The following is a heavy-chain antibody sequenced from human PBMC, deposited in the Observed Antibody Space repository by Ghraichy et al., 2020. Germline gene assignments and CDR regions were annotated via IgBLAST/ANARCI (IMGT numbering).Heavy chain of an antibody. CDR3: ASYIY. V-gene: IGHV3-21*01. CDR2: ISSSSSDL. CDR1: GFTFSSFT. J-gene: IGHJ4*02. Sequence: GSLNISCAASGFTFSSFTMSWFRQAPGKGLEWVSCISSSSSDLYYADSVKGRFTISRDNAKNSLYLQMNSLSAEDTAVYFCASYIYWGQGILVTVSS.